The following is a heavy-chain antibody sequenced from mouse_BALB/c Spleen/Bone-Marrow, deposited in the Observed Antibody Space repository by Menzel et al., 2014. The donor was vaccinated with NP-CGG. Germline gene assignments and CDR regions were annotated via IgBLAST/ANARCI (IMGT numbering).Heavy chain of an antibody. J-gene: IGHJ4*01. CDR3: ARWDYAMDY. CDR1: GYAFTNYL. CDR2: INPGSGGT. Sequence: VQLQESGAELVRPGTSVKVSCKASGYAFTNYLIEWVKQRPGQGLEWIGEINPGSGGTNYNEKFKGKATLTADKSSSPAYMQLSSLTSDDYAVYFCARWDYAMDYWGQGTSVTVSS. V-gene: IGHV1-54*01.